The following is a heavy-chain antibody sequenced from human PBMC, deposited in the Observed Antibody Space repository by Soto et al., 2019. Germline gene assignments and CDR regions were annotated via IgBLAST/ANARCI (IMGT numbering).Heavy chain of an antibody. V-gene: IGHV3-30*03. CDR3: ARADTAMVTFDY. CDR1: GFTFSSYG. J-gene: IGHJ4*01. D-gene: IGHD5-18*01. Sequence: QVQLVESGGGVVQPGRSLRLSCAASGFTFSSYGMHWVRQAPGKGLEWVAVISYGGSNKYYADSVKGRFTISRDNSKNTLYLQMNSLRAEESAVYYCARADTAMVTFDYWGHGTLVTVSS. CDR2: ISYGGSNK.